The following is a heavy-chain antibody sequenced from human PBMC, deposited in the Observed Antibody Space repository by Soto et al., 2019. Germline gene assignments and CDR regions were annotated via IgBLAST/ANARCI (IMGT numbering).Heavy chain of an antibody. CDR2: INTRGGTT. CDR1: GYIFNRFY. CDR3: ARGPDDSDVPRWDY. Sequence: QVQLVQSGAEVRKPGASVRLSCKASGYIFNRFYLHWVRQAPGQGLEWMGIINTRGGTTAYAQNFRDRLTVTRDPSTSTLYMELDNLRSADTAVYYCARGPDDSDVPRWDYWGQGTRVTVSS. V-gene: IGHV1-46*02. J-gene: IGHJ4*02. D-gene: IGHD4-17*01.